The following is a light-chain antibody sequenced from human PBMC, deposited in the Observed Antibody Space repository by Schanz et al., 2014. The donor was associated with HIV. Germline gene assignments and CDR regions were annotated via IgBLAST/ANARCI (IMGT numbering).Light chain of an antibody. CDR3: QQSGDSGGT. J-gene: IGKJ4*01. CDR2: GAS. Sequence: ERVMTQSPATLSVSPGERATLSCRASQIIGTNLAWYQQKPGQAPRLLIYGASTRVTGIPARFSGGGSGTDFTLTISRLEPEDFAVYYCQQSGDSGGTFGGGTKVDMK. CDR1: QIIGTN. V-gene: IGKV3-15*01.